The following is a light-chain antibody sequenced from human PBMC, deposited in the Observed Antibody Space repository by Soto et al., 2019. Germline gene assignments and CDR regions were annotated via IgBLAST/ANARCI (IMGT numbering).Light chain of an antibody. V-gene: IGKV1-27*01. CDR2: GIS. Sequence: DFQMTQSPSSLCASVGDRVTITLRASQSFSTYLAWYQQKPGKVPKLLISGISTLQSGVPSRFSGSGYGTEFTLTISNLQPEDVATYYCQKYNTAPLTFGGGTKVDIK. J-gene: IGKJ4*01. CDR3: QKYNTAPLT. CDR1: QSFSTY.